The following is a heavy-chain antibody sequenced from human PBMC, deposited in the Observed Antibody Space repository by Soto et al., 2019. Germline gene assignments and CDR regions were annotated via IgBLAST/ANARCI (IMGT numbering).Heavy chain of an antibody. CDR2: ISAYNGNT. CDR1: GYTFTSYG. CDR3: ARVRPSSWPYYYYYYGMDV. Sequence: QVQLVQSGAEVKKPGASVKVSCKASGYTFTSYGISWVRQAPGQGLEWMGWISAYNGNTNYAQKLQGRVTMTTDTSTSTAYMELSSLRSDDTAVYYCARVRPSSWPYYYYYYGMDVWGQGTTVTVSS. D-gene: IGHD6-13*01. J-gene: IGHJ6*02. V-gene: IGHV1-18*01.